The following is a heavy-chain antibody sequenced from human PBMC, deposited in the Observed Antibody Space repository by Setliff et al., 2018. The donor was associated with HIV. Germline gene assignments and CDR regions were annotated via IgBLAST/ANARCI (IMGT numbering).Heavy chain of an antibody. CDR1: GYSISSGYY. CDR3: ARVSRLHPFDP. CDR2: IYYTGIP. V-gene: IGHV4-38-2*01. J-gene: IGHJ5*02. D-gene: IGHD2-15*01. Sequence: NPSETLSLTCAVPGYSISSGYYWGWIRQPPGKGLQWIGLIYYTGIPTYNPSLEGRITMSVDRSKNQFSLRLTSVTAADTAMYYCARVSRLHPFDPWGQGTLVTVSS.